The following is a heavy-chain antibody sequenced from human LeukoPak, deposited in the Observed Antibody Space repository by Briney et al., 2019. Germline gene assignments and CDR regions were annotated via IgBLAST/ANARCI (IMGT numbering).Heavy chain of an antibody. J-gene: IGHJ4*02. CDR1: GYTFTSYG. CDR3: ARGLNYYDSSVGY. D-gene: IGHD3-22*01. CDR2: INPNSGGT. V-gene: IGHV1-2*02. Sequence: ASVKVSCKASGYTFTSYGISWVRQAPGQGLEWMGWINPNSGGTNYAQKFQGRVTMTRDTSISTAYMELSRLRSDDTAVYYCARGLNYYDSSVGYWGQGTLVTVSS.